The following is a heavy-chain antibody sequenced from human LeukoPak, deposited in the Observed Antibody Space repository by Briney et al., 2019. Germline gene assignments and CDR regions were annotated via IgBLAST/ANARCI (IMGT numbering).Heavy chain of an antibody. D-gene: IGHD5-18*01. Sequence: ASVKVSCKASGYTFTGYYMHWVRQAPGQGLEWMGWINPNSGGTNYAQKFQGRVTMTRDTSISTAYMELSRLRSDDTAVYYCARDTRYSYGWLQSVGWDYWGQGTLVTVSS. CDR1: GYTFTGYY. J-gene: IGHJ4*02. V-gene: IGHV1-2*02. CDR2: INPNSGGT. CDR3: ARDTRYSYGWLQSVGWDY.